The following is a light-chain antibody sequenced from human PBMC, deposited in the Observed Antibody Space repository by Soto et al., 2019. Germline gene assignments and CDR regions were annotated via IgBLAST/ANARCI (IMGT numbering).Light chain of an antibody. CDR1: QTIDSW. CDR2: KAS. V-gene: IGKV1-5*03. Sequence: DIQMTQSPSTLSASGGDRVTITCRASQTIDSWLAWYQQRPWKPPNLLIYKASTLASGVPSRFSGSGSGTEFTLTINSLQPDDFATYYCQQYHIYSGTFGQGTKVDIK. J-gene: IGKJ1*01. CDR3: QQYHIYSGT.